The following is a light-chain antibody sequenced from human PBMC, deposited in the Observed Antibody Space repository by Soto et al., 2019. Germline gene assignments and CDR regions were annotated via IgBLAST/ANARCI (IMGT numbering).Light chain of an antibody. V-gene: IGKV1-5*01. CDR1: QNIDGW. CDR3: QQYNDNSF. CDR2: DAS. J-gene: IGKJ2*01. Sequence: DIQMTQSPSTLSAYVGDRVTITCRASQNIDGWLAWYQQKPGKAPKLLIYDASSLETGVSSRFSGSGSGAEFTLTISSLQPDYFATYYCQQYNDNSFFGQGTKLEIK.